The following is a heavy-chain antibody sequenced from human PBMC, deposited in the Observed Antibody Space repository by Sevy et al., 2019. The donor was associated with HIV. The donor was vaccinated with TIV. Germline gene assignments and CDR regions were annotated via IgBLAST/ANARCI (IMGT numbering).Heavy chain of an antibody. CDR1: GFSFNSYD. J-gene: IGHJ4*02. V-gene: IGHV3-21*01. CDR2: ISSSSNYI. D-gene: IGHD2-21*01. Sequence: GGSLRLSCTASGFSFNSYDMNWVRQAPGKGLEWVSSISSSSNYIYYADSVKGRFTISRDNAKNSLYLQMNSLRAEDTAVYYCASYLVHQASDYWGQGTLVTVSS. CDR3: ASYLVHQASDY.